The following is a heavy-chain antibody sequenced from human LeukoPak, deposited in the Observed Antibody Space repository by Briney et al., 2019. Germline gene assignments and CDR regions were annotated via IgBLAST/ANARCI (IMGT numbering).Heavy chain of an antibody. Sequence: PGGSLRLSCAASGFTFSSYAMSWLRQAPGKGLPWVSAISGTGGSTYYPDSVKGPFTITKDNCKNTLYLQMNSPRAEDTGGYYCAKQTARPGADYWGQGTLVTVSS. CDR2: ISGTGGST. CDR1: GFTFSSYA. J-gene: IGHJ4*02. V-gene: IGHV3-23*01. D-gene: IGHD6-6*01. CDR3: AKQTARPGADY.